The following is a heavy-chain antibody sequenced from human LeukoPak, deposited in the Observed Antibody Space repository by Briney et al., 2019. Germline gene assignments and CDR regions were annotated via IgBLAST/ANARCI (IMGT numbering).Heavy chain of an antibody. CDR1: GDSISSGRYY. J-gene: IGHJ4*02. D-gene: IGHD6-6*01. CDR2: IYYSGST. Sequence: SQTLSLTCIVSGDSISSGRYYWTWLRQPAGKALEWIGYIYYSGSTYYNPSLKSRVTISVDTSKNQFSLKLSSVTATDTAVYYCARDPIFGSSVFWGQGTLVTVSS. V-gene: IGHV4-30-4*08. CDR3: ARDPIFGSSVF.